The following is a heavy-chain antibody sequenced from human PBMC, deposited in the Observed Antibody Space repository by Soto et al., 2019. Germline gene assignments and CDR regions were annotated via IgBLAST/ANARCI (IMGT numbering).Heavy chain of an antibody. D-gene: IGHD2-8*01. CDR2: IRSKAYGGTT. CDR1: GFTFSSYG. Sequence: PGGSLRLSCAASGFTFSSYGMHWVRQAPGKGLGWVGFIRSKAYGGTTEYAASVKGRFTISRDDSKSIAYLQMNSLKTEDTAVYYCTAGKLYPSLDFDYWGQGTLVTVS. CDR3: TAGKLYPSLDFDY. J-gene: IGHJ4*02. V-gene: IGHV3-49*04.